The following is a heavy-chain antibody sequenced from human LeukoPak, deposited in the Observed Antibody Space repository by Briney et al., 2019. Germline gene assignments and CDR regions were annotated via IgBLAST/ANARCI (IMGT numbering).Heavy chain of an antibody. D-gene: IGHD3-10*01. CDR2: INHSGST. Sequence: SETLSLTCAVYGGSFSGYYWSWLRQPPGKGLEWIGEINHSGSTNYNPSLKSRVTISVDTSKNQFSLKLSSVTAADTAVYYCARTGITMVRGVIIIHDYWGQGTLVTVSS. CDR3: ARTGITMVRGVIIIHDY. V-gene: IGHV4-34*01. CDR1: GGSFSGYY. J-gene: IGHJ4*02.